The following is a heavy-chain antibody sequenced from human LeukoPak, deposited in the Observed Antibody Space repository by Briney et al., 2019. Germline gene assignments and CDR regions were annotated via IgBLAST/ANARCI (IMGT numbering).Heavy chain of an antibody. J-gene: IGHJ4*02. Sequence: PGGSLRLSCAASGFTVSSNYMSWVRQAPGRGLEWVSVIYSGGSTYYADSVKGRFTISRDNSKNTLYLQMNSLRAEDTAVYYCARFSSGWSWYFDYWGQGTLGTVSS. V-gene: IGHV3-53*01. CDR1: GFTVSSNY. CDR3: ARFSSGWSWYFDY. CDR2: IYSGGST. D-gene: IGHD6-19*01.